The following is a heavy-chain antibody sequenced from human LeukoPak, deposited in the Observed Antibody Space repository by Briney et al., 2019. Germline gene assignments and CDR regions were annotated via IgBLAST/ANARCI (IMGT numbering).Heavy chain of an antibody. CDR2: INPRLGAV. Sequence: GASVKVSCKASGGTFSSYTFDWVRQAPGQGLEWMGRINPRLGAVNIAQKFQGRLTITADTSTRTVYMDLSGLRSEDSAVYYCARESRNDGGNSVVLDYWGQGTLVTVSS. J-gene: IGHJ4*02. CDR1: GGTFSSYT. V-gene: IGHV1-69*08. CDR3: ARESRNDGGNSVVLDY. D-gene: IGHD4-23*01.